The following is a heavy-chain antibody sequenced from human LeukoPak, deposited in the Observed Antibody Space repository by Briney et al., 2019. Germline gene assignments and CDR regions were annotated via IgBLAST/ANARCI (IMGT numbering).Heavy chain of an antibody. Sequence: ASVKVSCKASGYTFTSYDINWVRQATGQGLEWMGWMNPNSGNTGYAQKFQGRVTMTRNTSISTAYMELSSLRSEDTAVYYCARAGSGSYDYYYYYMDVWGKGTTVTISS. CDR2: MNPNSGNT. D-gene: IGHD3-10*01. V-gene: IGHV1-8*01. CDR1: GYTFTSYD. CDR3: ARAGSGSYDYYYYYMDV. J-gene: IGHJ6*03.